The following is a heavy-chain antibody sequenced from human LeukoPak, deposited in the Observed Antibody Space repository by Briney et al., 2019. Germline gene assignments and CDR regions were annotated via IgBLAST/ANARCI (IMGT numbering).Heavy chain of an antibody. Sequence: GGSLRLSCAASGFTFSSYWMSWVRQAPGKGLEWVANIKQDGSEKYYVDSVKGRFTITRDNAKKSLYLQMNSLRAEDTAVYYCARVNSYGNYNYYYDMDVWGQGTTVTVSS. V-gene: IGHV3-7*01. D-gene: IGHD5-18*01. CDR2: IKQDGSEK. CDR1: GFTFSSYW. J-gene: IGHJ6*02. CDR3: ARVNSYGNYNYYYDMDV.